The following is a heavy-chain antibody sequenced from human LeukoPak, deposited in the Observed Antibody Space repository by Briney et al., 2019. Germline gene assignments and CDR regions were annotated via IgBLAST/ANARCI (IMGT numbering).Heavy chain of an antibody. CDR1: GFIFRSYG. D-gene: IGHD3-3*01. Sequence: GGSLRLSCAASGFIFRSYGMNWVRQAPGKGLEWVSGIYKNGRERYGDSVKGRFTISRDNSKNTLYLQMHSLRVEDTAVYYCAKLPYYDFWSGYYTLDYWGQGTLVTVSS. J-gene: IGHJ4*02. V-gene: IGHV3-23*05. CDR3: AKLPYYDFWSGYYTLDY. CDR2: IYKNGRER.